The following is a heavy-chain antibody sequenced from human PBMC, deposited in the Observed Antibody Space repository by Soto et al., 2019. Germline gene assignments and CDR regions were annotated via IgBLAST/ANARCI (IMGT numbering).Heavy chain of an antibody. CDR3: ARAGSSSDPGFDY. J-gene: IGHJ4*02. CDR1: GGTFSSYA. V-gene: IGHV1-69*13. Sequence: SVKVSCKASGGTFSSYAISWVRQALGQGLEWMGGIIPIFGTANYAQKFQGRVTITADESTSTAYMELSSLRSEDTAVYYCARAGSSSDPGFDYWGQGTLVTVSS. CDR2: IIPIFGTA. D-gene: IGHD6-6*01.